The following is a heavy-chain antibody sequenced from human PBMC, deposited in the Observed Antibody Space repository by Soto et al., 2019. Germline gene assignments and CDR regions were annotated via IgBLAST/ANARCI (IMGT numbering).Heavy chain of an antibody. CDR3: AHRPGMILVAPSGNALDI. V-gene: IGHV2-5*02. CDR2: IYWDDDK. CDR1: GFSLTTSGVG. D-gene: IGHD2-8*02. Sequence: QITLKESGPTLVKPTQTLTLTCTFSGFSLTTSGVGVGWIRQPPGKALEWLALIYWDDDKRYSPSLKSRLTIPKDTYKNQVVLTMTNMDPVYTYTYYCAHRPGMILVAPSGNALDIWGQGTMVTVSS. J-gene: IGHJ3*02.